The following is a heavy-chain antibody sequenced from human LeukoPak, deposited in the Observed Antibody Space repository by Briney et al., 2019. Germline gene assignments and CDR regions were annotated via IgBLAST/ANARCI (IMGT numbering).Heavy chain of an antibody. Sequence: GGSLRLSCAASGFTFSNAWMNWVRQAPGKGLEWVSYISSSGSTIYYADSVKGRFAISRDNAKNSLYLQMNSLRAEDTAVYYCAELGITMIGGVWGKGTTVTISS. V-gene: IGHV3-48*04. CDR2: ISSSGSTI. CDR3: AELGITMIGGV. CDR1: GFTFSNAW. J-gene: IGHJ6*04. D-gene: IGHD3-10*02.